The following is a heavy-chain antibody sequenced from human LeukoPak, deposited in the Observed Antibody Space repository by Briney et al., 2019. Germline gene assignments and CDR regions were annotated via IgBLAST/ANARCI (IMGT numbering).Heavy chain of an antibody. D-gene: IGHD2-21*02. CDR2: IYYSART. J-gene: IGHJ4*02. CDR1: GGSITSGGYY. Sequence: PSETLSLTCTVSGGSITSGGYYWSWIRQHPGKGLEWCGYIYYSARTYYNPSLDSRVTISVDTTNNQFSLRPSSVTAADTAVYFCARRGLTSFHFWGQGALVTVSS. V-gene: IGHV4-31*03. CDR3: ARRGLTSFHF.